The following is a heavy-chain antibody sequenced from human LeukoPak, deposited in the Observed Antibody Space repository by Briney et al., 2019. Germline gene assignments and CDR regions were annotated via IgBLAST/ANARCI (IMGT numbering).Heavy chain of an antibody. J-gene: IGHJ4*02. CDR1: GGSISSYY. Sequence: PSETLSLTCTVSGGSISSYYWSWIRQPAGKGLEWIGRIYDSENTNYNPSLKSRVTMSVDTSKNQFSLKLSSVTAADTAVYYCARDRYYYDSSARYFDYWGQGTLVTVSS. CDR2: IYDSENT. V-gene: IGHV4-4*07. CDR3: ARDRYYYDSSARYFDY. D-gene: IGHD3-22*01.